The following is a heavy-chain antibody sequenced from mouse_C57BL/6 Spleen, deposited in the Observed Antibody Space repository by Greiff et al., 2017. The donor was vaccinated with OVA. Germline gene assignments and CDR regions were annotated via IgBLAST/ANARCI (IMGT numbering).Heavy chain of an antibody. CDR3: ASSYYYGSSYYFDY. CDR1: GYTFTSYW. D-gene: IGHD1-1*01. Sequence: VKLQQPGAELVKPGASVKMSCKASGYTFTSYWITWVKQRPGQGLEWIGDIYPGSGSTNYNEKFKSKATLTVDTSSSTAYMQLSSLTSEDSAVYYCASSYYYGSSYYFDYWGQGTTLTVSS. J-gene: IGHJ2*01. V-gene: IGHV1-55*01. CDR2: IYPGSGST.